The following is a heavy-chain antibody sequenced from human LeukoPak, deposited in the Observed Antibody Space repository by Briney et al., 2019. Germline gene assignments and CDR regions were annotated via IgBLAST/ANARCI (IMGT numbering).Heavy chain of an antibody. CDR3: AKARHYGSGSYYINYYYYYMDV. CDR1: GFTFSSYA. Sequence: PGGSLRLSCAASGFTFSSYAMSWVRQAPGKGLEWVSAISGSGDSTYYADSVKGRFTISRDNSKNTLYLQMNSLRAEDTAIYYCAKARHYGSGSYYINYYYYYMDVWGQGTTVTVSS. D-gene: IGHD3-10*01. CDR2: ISGSGDST. V-gene: IGHV3-23*01. J-gene: IGHJ6*03.